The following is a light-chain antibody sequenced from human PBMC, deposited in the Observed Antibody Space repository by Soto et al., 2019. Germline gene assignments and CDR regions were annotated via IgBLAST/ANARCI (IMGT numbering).Light chain of an antibody. V-gene: IGKV3-15*01. CDR2: GAS. J-gene: IGKJ4*01. Sequence: EIVMTQSPATLSVSPGERATLSCRASQSVSSNLAWYQQKPGQAPRLLIYGASTTATGIPARFSGSGSGTEFTLTMSSLQSEDCAVYYCQQYNNWPLLTFGGGTKVEIK. CDR1: QSVSSN. CDR3: QQYNNWPLLT.